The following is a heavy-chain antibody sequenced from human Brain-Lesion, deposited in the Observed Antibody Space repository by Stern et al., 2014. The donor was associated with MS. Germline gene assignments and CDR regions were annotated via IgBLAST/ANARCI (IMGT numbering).Heavy chain of an antibody. V-gene: IGHV1-2*02. CDR3: ARDQRGITIFGVVTDYYYLGMDV. J-gene: IGHJ6*02. CDR1: GYIFTGYY. CDR2: INPNTGGT. Sequence: DQLVESGAEVKKPGASVKVSCKTSGYIFTGYYIHWVRQAPGQGLEWMAWINPNTGGTKYAQKFQGRVTMSRDTSSSTAYVELSSLTSDDTAVYYCARDQRGITIFGVVTDYYYLGMDVWGQGTTVTVSS. D-gene: IGHD3-3*01.